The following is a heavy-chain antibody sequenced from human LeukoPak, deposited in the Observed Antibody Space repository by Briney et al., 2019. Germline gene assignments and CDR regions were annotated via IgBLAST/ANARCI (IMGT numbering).Heavy chain of an antibody. D-gene: IGHD4-17*01. CDR3: ARGDYGDYESLDY. Sequence: ASVKVSCKASGYTFTSYDINWVRQATGQGLEWMGWMNPNSGNTGYAQKFQGRVTITADESTSTAYMELSSLRSEDTAVYYCARGDYGDYESLDYWGQGTLVTVSS. CDR2: MNPNSGNT. CDR1: GYTFTSYD. J-gene: IGHJ4*02. V-gene: IGHV1-8*01.